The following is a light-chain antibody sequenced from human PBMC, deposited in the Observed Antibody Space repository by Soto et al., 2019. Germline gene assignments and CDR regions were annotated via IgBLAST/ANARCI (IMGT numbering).Light chain of an antibody. V-gene: IGLV2-11*01. CDR2: DVS. CDR1: SSDVGGYNY. Sequence: SVLTQPRSVSGSPGQSGTISCTGTSSDVGGYNYVSWYQQHPGKAPKLMIYDVSKRPSGVPDRFSGSKSGNTASLTISGLQAEDEADYYCCSYAGSYIPYVFGTGTKVTVL. CDR3: CSYAGSYIPYV. J-gene: IGLJ1*01.